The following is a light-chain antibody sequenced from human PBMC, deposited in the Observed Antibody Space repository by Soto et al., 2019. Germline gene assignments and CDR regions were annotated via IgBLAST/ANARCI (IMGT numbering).Light chain of an antibody. CDR2: RNN. CDR1: ISNLGSNF. CDR3: AAWDDSLSAVV. Sequence: QSVLTQPPSASGTPGQRVTISCSGSISNLGSNFIYWYQQLPGAAPKLLISRNNKRPSGVPDRFSGSKSGTSASLAISGLRSEDEADYHCAAWDDSLSAVVFGGGTKLTVL. V-gene: IGLV1-47*01. J-gene: IGLJ3*02.